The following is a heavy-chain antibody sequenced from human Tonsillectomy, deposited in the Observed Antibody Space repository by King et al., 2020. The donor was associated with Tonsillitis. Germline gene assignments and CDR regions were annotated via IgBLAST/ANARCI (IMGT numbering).Heavy chain of an antibody. CDR2: INHSGNT. J-gene: IGHJ4*02. CDR3: ARVGQSAPRICRGGSCYSYFDS. CDR1: GGSFSGYY. Sequence: VQLQQWGAGLLKPSETLSLTCAVYGGSFSGYYWSWIRQPPGKGLEWIGEINHSGNTNYNPSLKSRVTISVDTSKNQFSLKLSSVTAADTAMYYCARVGQSAPRICRGGSCYSYFDSWGQGTLVTVSS. D-gene: IGHD2-15*01. V-gene: IGHV4-34*01.